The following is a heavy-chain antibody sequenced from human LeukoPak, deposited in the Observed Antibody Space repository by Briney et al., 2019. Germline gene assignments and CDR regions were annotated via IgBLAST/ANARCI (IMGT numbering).Heavy chain of an antibody. J-gene: IGHJ5*02. CDR3: ARGRGYYYDSSGYHGGSWFDP. CDR1: GFTFSSYD. V-gene: IGHV3-13*01. D-gene: IGHD3-22*01. Sequence: GGSLRLSCAASGFTFSSYDMHWVHQATGKGLEWVSAIGTAGDTYYPGSVKGRFTISRENAKNSLYLQMNSLRAGDTAVYYCARGRGYYYDSSGYHGGSWFDPWDQGTLVTVSS. CDR2: IGTAGDT.